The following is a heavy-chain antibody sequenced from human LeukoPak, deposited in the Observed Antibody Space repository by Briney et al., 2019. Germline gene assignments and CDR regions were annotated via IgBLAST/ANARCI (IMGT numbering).Heavy chain of an antibody. CDR3: ARESSGWPSPDGY. CDR2: ISSSSSYI. V-gene: IGHV3-21*01. J-gene: IGHJ4*02. Sequence: GGSLRLSCAASGFTFSSYSMNWVRQALGKGLEWVSSISSSSSYIYYADSVKGRFTISRDNAKNSLYLQMNSLRAEDTAVYYCARESSGWPSPDGYWGQGTLVTVSS. D-gene: IGHD6-19*01. CDR1: GFTFSSYS.